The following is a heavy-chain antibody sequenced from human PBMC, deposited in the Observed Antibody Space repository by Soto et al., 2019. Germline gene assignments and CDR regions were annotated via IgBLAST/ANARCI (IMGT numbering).Heavy chain of an antibody. CDR3: ARDLPPEHYSSSWFDY. CDR1: GFTFSSYA. V-gene: IGHV3-30-3*01. CDR2: ISYDGSNK. Sequence: GGSLRLSCAASGFTFSSYAMHWVRQAPGKGLEWVAVISYDGSNKYYADSVKGRFTISRDNSKNTLYLQMNSLRAEDTAVYYWARDLPPEHYSSSWFDYWGQGTLVTVSS. D-gene: IGHD6-13*01. J-gene: IGHJ4*02.